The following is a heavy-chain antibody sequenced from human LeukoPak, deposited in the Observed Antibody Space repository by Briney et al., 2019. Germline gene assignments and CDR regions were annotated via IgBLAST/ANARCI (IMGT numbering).Heavy chain of an antibody. CDR1: GGSISSYY. V-gene: IGHV4-59*12. CDR3: ARGHGEEDIVVVVAATLNYYYYGMDV. Sequence: PSETLSLTCTVSGGSISSYYWSWIRQPPGKGLEWIGYIYYSGSTNYNPSLKSRLTISVDTSKNQFSLKLSSVTAADTAVYYCARGHGEEDIVVVVAATLNYYYYGMDVWGQGTTVTVSS. CDR2: IYYSGST. J-gene: IGHJ6*02. D-gene: IGHD2-15*01.